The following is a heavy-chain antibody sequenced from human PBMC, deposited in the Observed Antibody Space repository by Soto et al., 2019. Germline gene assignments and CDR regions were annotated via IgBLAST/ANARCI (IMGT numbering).Heavy chain of an antibody. Sequence: GGSLRLSCAASGFTFSSYAMSWVRQAPGKGLEWVSAISGSGGSTYYADSVKGRFTISRDNSKNTLYLQMNSLRAEDTAVYYCAKMKATTPLSPELVDDAFDIWGQGTMVTVSS. CDR1: GFTFSSYA. D-gene: IGHD5-12*01. CDR3: AKMKATTPLSPELVDDAFDI. V-gene: IGHV3-23*01. CDR2: ISGSGGST. J-gene: IGHJ3*02.